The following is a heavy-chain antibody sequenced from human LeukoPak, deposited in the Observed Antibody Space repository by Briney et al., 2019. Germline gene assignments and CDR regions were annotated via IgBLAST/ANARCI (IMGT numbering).Heavy chain of an antibody. J-gene: IGHJ3*02. CDR1: GYSFTSYW. D-gene: IGHD1-1*01. V-gene: IGHV5-51*01. CDR2: IYPGDSDT. Sequence: GESLKVSCKGSGYSFTSYWIGWVRQMPGKGLEWMGIIYPGDSDTRYSPSFQGQVTISADKSISTAYLQWSSLKASDTAMYYCARRYNWNGNAFDIWGQGTMATVSS. CDR3: ARRYNWNGNAFDI.